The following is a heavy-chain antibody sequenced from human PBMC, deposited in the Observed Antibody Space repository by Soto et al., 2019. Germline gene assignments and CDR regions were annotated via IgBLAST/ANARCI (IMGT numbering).Heavy chain of an antibody. CDR2: ITYDGSFQ. CDR3: AKDRVGGTFYTPLGF. CDR1: GFNFDNYG. J-gene: IGHJ4*02. D-gene: IGHD1-7*01. Sequence: PGGSLRLSCQASGFNFDNYGMHGVRQAPGKGLEWVAVITYDGSFQYYADSVKGRFTISRDNSKNTLFLHLNTLKPEDTAVYHCAKDRVGGTFYTPLGFWGQGTLVTVSS. V-gene: IGHV3-30*18.